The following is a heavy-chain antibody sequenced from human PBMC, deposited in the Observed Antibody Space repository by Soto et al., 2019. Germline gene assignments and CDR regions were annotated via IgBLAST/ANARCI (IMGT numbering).Heavy chain of an antibody. V-gene: IGHV4-30-4*01. CDR3: ARDSGYYDSSGYSTLFGY. Sequence: QVQLQESGPGLVKPSQTLFLTCTVSGGSISSGDYYWSWIRQPPGKGLEWIGYIYYSGSTYYNPSLKSRVTISVDTSKHQFSLKLSSVTAADTAVYYCARDSGYYDSSGYSTLFGYWGQGTLVTVSS. CDR2: IYYSGST. CDR1: GGSISSGDYY. J-gene: IGHJ4*02. D-gene: IGHD3-22*01.